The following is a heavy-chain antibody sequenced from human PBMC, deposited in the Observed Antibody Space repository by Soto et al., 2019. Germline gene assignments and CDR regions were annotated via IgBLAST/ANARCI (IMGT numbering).Heavy chain of an antibody. Sequence: PSETLSLTCTVSGGSISSSSYYWGWIRQPPGKGLEWIGSIYYSGSTYYNQSLKNRVTISVDTSKNQFSMKLSSVTAADTAVYYCAREFRPGIAVAGTFQVDYWGQGTLVTVSS. CDR2: IYYSGST. D-gene: IGHD6-19*01. V-gene: IGHV4-39*02. CDR3: AREFRPGIAVAGTFQVDY. CDR1: GGSISSSSYY. J-gene: IGHJ4*02.